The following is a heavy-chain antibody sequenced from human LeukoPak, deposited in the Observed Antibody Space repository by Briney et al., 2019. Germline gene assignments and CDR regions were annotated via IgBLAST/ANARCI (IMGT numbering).Heavy chain of an antibody. Sequence: SMKGRFTMSRDNSKSTLYLQMNSLRAEDTAVYYCARSRYDYVWGSYHLWGQGTLVTVSS. V-gene: IGHV3-30*07. J-gene: IGHJ5*02. CDR3: ARSRYDYVWGSYHL. D-gene: IGHD3-16*02.